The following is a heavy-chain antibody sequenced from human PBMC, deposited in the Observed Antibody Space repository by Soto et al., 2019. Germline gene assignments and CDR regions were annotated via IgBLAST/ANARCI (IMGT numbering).Heavy chain of an antibody. CDR2: IYHSGST. CDR3: ARDLYDIFTGYNFDP. Sequence: SETLSLTCAVSGYSISSGYSWGWIRQPPGKGLEWVGSIYHSGSTYYNPSLKSRVTISDDTSKNQFSLKLGPVAAADTAVYYCARDLYDIFTGYNFDPWGQGTLVTVSS. D-gene: IGHD3-9*01. V-gene: IGHV4-38-2*02. J-gene: IGHJ5*02. CDR1: GYSISSGYS.